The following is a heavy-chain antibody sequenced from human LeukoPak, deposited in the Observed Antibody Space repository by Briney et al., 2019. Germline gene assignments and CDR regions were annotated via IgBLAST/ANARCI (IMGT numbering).Heavy chain of an antibody. CDR2: INPNSGGT. CDR1: GYTFTGYY. V-gene: IGHV1-2*02. Sequence: ASVKVSCKASGYTFTGYYMHRVRQAPGQGLEWMGWINPNSGGTNYAQKFQGRVTMTRDTSISTAYMELSRLRSDDTAVYYCARAPRGSGWYRGPGIDYWGQGTLVTVSS. CDR3: ARAPRGSGWYRGPGIDY. D-gene: IGHD6-19*01. J-gene: IGHJ4*02.